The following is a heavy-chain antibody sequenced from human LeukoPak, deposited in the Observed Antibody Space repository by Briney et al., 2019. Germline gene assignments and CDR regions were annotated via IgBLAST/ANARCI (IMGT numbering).Heavy chain of an antibody. CDR3: ARCCVGPNNY. J-gene: IGHJ4*02. CDR2: IKQDGSEK. CDR1: GFTFSNYW. Sequence: GGSLRLSCAASGFTFSNYWMSWVRQAPGKGLEWVANIKQDGSEKHYVDSVKGRFTISRDNAKNSLYLQMSSLRAEDTAVYYCARCCVGPNNYWGQGTLVTVSS. V-gene: IGHV3-7*01. D-gene: IGHD1-26*01.